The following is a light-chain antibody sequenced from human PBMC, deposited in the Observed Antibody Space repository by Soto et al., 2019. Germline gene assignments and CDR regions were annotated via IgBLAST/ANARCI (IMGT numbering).Light chain of an antibody. Sequence: QSALTQPRSVSGSPGQSVTISCTGTSSDVGDYDFVSWYHQHPGKVPKVIIYDVSERPSGVPDRFSGSKSGNMASLTISGLQAEDEAVYYCCSYAGGHTWVFGGGTKLTVL. J-gene: IGLJ3*02. CDR2: DVS. V-gene: IGLV2-11*01. CDR3: CSYAGGHTWV. CDR1: SSDVGDYDF.